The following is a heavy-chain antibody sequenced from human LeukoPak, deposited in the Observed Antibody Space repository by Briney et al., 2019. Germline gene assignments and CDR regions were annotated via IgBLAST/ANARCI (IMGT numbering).Heavy chain of an antibody. D-gene: IGHD2-2*01. J-gene: IGHJ5*02. CDR2: ISAYNGNT. CDR1: GYTFTSYG. V-gene: IGHV1-18*01. Sequence: ASVKVSCKASGYTFTSYGISWVRQAPGQGLERMGWISAYNGNTNYAQKLQGRVTMTTDTSTSTAYMELRSLRSDDTAVYYCARDPYCSSTSCYGWFDPWGQGTLVTVSS. CDR3: ARDPYCSSTSCYGWFDP.